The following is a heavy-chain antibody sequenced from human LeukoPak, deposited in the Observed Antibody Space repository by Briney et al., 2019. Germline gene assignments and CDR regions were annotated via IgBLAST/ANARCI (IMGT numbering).Heavy chain of an antibody. V-gene: IGHV3-7*01. J-gene: IGHJ4*02. CDR3: GRRFCNSCLLDF. CDR2: IKQDGSDK. CDR1: GFTFSTYW. Sequence: GGSLRLSCAASGFTFSTYWMTWVRQAPGKGLEWVANIKQDGSDKYYVDSVKGRFTISRDNAKDSLYLQMNSLSAEDTAVYYCGRRFCNSCLLDFWGQGTLVTVSS. D-gene: IGHD2-21*01.